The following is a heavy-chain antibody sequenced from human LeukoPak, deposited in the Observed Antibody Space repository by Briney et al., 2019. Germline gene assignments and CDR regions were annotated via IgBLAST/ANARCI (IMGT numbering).Heavy chain of an antibody. CDR2: IKQDGSEK. D-gene: IGHD3-3*01. CDR1: GFTFNDYW. CDR3: ARGGATTFGLWGNAFDI. J-gene: IGHJ3*02. V-gene: IGHV3-7*01. Sequence: PGGSLRLSCAASGFTFNDYWMTWVRQAPGKGLGWVANIKQDGSEKYYVDSVKGRFTISRDNAKNSLYLQMNSLRAEDTAVYYCARGGATTFGLWGNAFDIWGQGTMVTVSS.